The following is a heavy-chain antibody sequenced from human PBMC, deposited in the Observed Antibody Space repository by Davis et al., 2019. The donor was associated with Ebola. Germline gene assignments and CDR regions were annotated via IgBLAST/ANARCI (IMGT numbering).Heavy chain of an antibody. J-gene: IGHJ4*02. V-gene: IGHV1-69*04. Sequence: SVKVSCKASGGTFSSYAISWVRQAPGQGLEWMGRIIPILGIANYAQKFQGRVTMTRDTSTSTVYMELSSLRSEDTAVYYCAREMATYPLDYWGQGTLVTVSS. CDR3: AREMATYPLDY. CDR2: IIPILGIA. CDR1: GGTFSSYA. D-gene: IGHD5-24*01.